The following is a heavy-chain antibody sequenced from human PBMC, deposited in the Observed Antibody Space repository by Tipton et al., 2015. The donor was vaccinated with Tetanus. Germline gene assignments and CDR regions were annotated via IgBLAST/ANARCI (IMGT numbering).Heavy chain of an antibody. Sequence: TLSLTCTVSGGSISSSSYYWGWIRQPPGKGLEWIGSIYYSGSTYYNPSLKSRVTISVDTSKNQFSLKLSSVTAADTAVYYCARLNVAAAGNNWFAPWGQGTLVTVSS. J-gene: IGHJ5*02. V-gene: IGHV4-39*01. D-gene: IGHD6-13*01. CDR1: GGSISSSSYY. CDR2: IYYSGST. CDR3: ARLNVAAAGNNWFAP.